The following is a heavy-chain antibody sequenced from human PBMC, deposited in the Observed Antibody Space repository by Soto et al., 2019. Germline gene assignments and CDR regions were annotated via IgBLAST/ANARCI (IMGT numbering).Heavy chain of an antibody. Sequence: GGSRRLPWAASGCTSSSYEMNWVRQAPGKGLEWVSYISSSGSTIYYADSVKGRFTISRDNSENTLYLQMNSLRAEDTAVYYCAKGGSSWARFDYWGQGTLVTVSS. V-gene: IGHV3-48*03. CDR3: AKGGSSWARFDY. CDR1: GCTSSSYE. D-gene: IGHD6-13*01. J-gene: IGHJ4*02. CDR2: ISSSGSTI.